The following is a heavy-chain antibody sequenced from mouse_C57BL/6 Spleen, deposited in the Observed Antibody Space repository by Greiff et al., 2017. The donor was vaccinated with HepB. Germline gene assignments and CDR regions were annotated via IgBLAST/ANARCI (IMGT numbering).Heavy chain of an antibody. Sequence: VKLVESGPELVKPGASVKLSCKASGYTFTSYDINWVKQRPGQGLEWIGWIYPRDGSTKYNEKFKGKATLTVDTSSSRAYMELHSLTSEDSAVYFCARRWETWFAYWGQGTLVTVSA. CDR3: ARRWETWFAY. CDR1: GYTFTSYD. D-gene: IGHD4-1*01. V-gene: IGHV1-85*01. J-gene: IGHJ3*01. CDR2: IYPRDGST.